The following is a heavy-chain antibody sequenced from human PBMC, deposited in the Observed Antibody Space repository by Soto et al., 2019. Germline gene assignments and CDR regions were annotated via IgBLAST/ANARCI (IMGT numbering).Heavy chain of an antibody. CDR3: ARVGSTVKGWFDP. V-gene: IGHV4-59*12. J-gene: IGHJ5*02. Sequence: PSETLSLTCTVSGGSISSYYWSWIRQPPGKGLEWIGYIYYSGSTNYNPSLKSRVTISVDTSKNQFSLKLSSVTAADTAVYYCARVGSTVKGWFDPWGQGTLVTVSS. CDR2: IYYSGST. D-gene: IGHD3-22*01. CDR1: GGSISSYY.